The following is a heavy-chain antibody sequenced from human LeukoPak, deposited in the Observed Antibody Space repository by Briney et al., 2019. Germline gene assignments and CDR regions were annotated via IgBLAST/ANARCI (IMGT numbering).Heavy chain of an antibody. CDR1: GFTFSSYA. D-gene: IGHD6-19*01. V-gene: IGHV3-23*01. J-gene: IGHJ4*02. CDR2: ISGSGGST. Sequence: GGSLRLSCAASGFTFSSYAMSWVRQAPGKGLEWVSAISGSGGSTYCADSVKGRFTISRDNSKNTLYLQMNSLRAEDTAVYYCAKSYSSGWYPPLYYFDYWGQGTLVTVSS. CDR3: AKSYSSGWYPPLYYFDY.